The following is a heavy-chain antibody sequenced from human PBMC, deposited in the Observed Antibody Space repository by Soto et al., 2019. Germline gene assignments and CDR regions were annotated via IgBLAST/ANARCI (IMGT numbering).Heavy chain of an antibody. Sequence: QVQLQHWGAGLLKPSETLSRTCAVYGGSLSGYYWSWIRQPPGKGLEWIGEINDSGSTNYNPSFKSXXTISADTSKHHFSLKLTSVTAADTAVYYCARRVTMQYYFDYWGQGTLVPVFS. V-gene: IGHV4-34*01. CDR2: INDSGST. CDR1: GGSLSGYY. D-gene: IGHD2-2*01. CDR3: ARRVTMQYYFDY. J-gene: IGHJ4*02.